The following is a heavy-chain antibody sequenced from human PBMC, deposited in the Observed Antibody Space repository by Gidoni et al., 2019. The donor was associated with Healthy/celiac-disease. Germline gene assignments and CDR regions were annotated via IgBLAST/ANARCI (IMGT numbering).Heavy chain of an antibody. CDR3: ARVLSHVLVPAAIYCFDY. CDR1: GFTFSSYW. J-gene: IGHJ4*02. D-gene: IGHD2-2*01. CDR2: IKQDGSEK. V-gene: IGHV3-7*01. Sequence: LVESGGGLVQPGGSLRLSCAASGFTFSSYWMSWVRQAPGKGLEWVANIKQDGSEKYYVDSVKGRFTISRDNAKNSLYLQMNSLRAEDTAVYYCARVLSHVLVPAAIYCFDYWGQGTLVTVSS.